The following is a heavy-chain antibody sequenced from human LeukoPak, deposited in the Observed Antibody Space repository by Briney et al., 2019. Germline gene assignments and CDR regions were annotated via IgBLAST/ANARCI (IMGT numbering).Heavy chain of an antibody. CDR3: ARDFRCSGGSCYYWYFDL. D-gene: IGHD2-15*01. J-gene: IGHJ2*01. CDR2: IYSGGST. Sequence: PGGSLRLSCAASGFTVSSNYMSWVRQAPGEGLEWVSVIYSGGSTYYADSVKGRFTISRDNSKNTLYLQMNSLRAEDTAVYYCARDFRCSGGSCYYWYFDLWGRGTLVTVSS. CDR1: GFTVSSNY. V-gene: IGHV3-53*01.